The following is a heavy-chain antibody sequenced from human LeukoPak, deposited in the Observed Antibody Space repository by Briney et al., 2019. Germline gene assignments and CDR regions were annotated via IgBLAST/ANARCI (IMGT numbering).Heavy chain of an antibody. CDR2: IKKEGSEK. CDR3: ATDYYDSSGYYTGTY. Sequence: GGSLRLSCAASGFTFSSYWMNWVRQAPGKGLEWVANIKKEGSEKYYVDSVKGRFTISRDNAKNSLYLQMNSLRADDTAVYYCATDYYDSSGYYTGTYWGQGTLVTVSS. CDR1: GFTFSSYW. J-gene: IGHJ4*02. D-gene: IGHD3-22*01. V-gene: IGHV3-7*03.